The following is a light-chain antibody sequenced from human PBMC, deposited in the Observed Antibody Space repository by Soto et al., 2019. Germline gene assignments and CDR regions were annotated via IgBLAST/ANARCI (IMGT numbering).Light chain of an antibody. CDR1: SSDIGYYDY. Sequence: QSMLTQPASVSGSPGQSITISCTGTSSDIGYYDYVSWYQHHSGKAPKLIIYEVNNRPSGVSNRFSGSKSVNTASLTISGLQAEDEADYYCSSHSSSSAYYAFGTGTKVTVL. CDR2: EVN. CDR3: SSHSSSSAYYA. J-gene: IGLJ1*01. V-gene: IGLV2-14*01.